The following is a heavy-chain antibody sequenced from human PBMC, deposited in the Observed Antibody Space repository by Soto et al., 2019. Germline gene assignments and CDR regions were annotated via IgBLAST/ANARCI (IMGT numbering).Heavy chain of an antibody. CDR2: ISAYNGNT. Sequence: EASVKVSCKASGYTFTSYGISWVRQAPGQGLEWMGWISAYNGNTNYAQKVQGRVTMTTDTSTSTAYMELRSLRSDDTAVYYCARGVPYDYVWGSYRYFDYWGQGTLVTVSS. V-gene: IGHV1-18*04. CDR1: GYTFTSYG. CDR3: ARGVPYDYVWGSYRYFDY. J-gene: IGHJ4*02. D-gene: IGHD3-16*02.